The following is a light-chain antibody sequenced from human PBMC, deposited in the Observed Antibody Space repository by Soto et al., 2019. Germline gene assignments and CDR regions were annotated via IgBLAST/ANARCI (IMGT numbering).Light chain of an antibody. J-gene: IGKJ4*01. Sequence: EIVMTQSPATLSVSPGERATLSFRASQSVSSNLAWYQQKPGQAPRLLIYAASTRATGIPDRFSGSGSGTAFTLTISRLEPEDFAVYYCQVYDRSHLFGGGTKVDI. CDR2: AAS. CDR1: QSVSSN. CDR3: QVYDRSHL. V-gene: IGKV3D-15*01.